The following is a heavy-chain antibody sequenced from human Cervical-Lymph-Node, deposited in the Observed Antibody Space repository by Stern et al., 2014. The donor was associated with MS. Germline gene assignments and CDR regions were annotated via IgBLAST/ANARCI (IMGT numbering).Heavy chain of an antibody. CDR2: IKHDGREK. J-gene: IGHJ5*02. V-gene: IGHV3-7*03. Sequence: EMQLVESGGGLVPPGGSLRLSCEASGFTFNIYYMTWVRQAPGQGLEWVANIKHDGREKYYVDSVKGRFSMSRDNARNSMFLQMNSLRVEDTAVYYCARLVGPSYGDYEGWFDLWGQGTLVTVAS. CDR3: ARLVGPSYGDYEGWFDL. D-gene: IGHD3-16*01. CDR1: GFTFNIYY.